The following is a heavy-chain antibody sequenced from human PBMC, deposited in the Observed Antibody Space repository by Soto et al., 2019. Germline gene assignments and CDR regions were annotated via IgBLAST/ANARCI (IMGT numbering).Heavy chain of an antibody. D-gene: IGHD5-12*01. J-gene: IGHJ5*02. CDR3: AKNGYGSDVLWWFGP. Sequence: LRLSCAASGFTFGIYAMSWVRQAPGTGLEWVSAISGTADNTYYADSVKGRFTISRGNSKNTLYLQLNSLRAEDTAVYYCAKNGYGSDVLWWFGPWGQGTLVTVSS. CDR1: GFTFGIYA. V-gene: IGHV3-23*01. CDR2: ISGTADNT.